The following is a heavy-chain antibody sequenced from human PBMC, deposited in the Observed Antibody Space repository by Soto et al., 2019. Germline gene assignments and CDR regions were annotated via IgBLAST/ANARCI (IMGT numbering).Heavy chain of an antibody. Sequence: GGSLRLSCAASGFTFSSYSMNWVRQAPGKGLEWVSSISSSSSYIYYADSVKGRFTISRDNAKNSLYLQMNSLRAEDTAVYYCARDASLYDSLTGYYPFDYWGQGTLVTVSS. CDR2: ISSSSSYI. CDR3: ARDASLYDSLTGYYPFDY. V-gene: IGHV3-21*01. D-gene: IGHD3-9*01. CDR1: GFTFSSYS. J-gene: IGHJ4*02.